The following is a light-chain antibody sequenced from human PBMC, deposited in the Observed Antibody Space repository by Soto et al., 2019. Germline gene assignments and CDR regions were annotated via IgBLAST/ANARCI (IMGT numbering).Light chain of an antibody. J-gene: IGLJ2*01. Sequence: QSVLTQPPSASGTPGQRVTISCSGSSSNNGSNTVNWYQQLPGTAPQLLIYSNNQRPSGVPDRFSGSKSGTSASLAISGLQSEDEADYYCAAWDDSLNGVLFGGGTKLTVL. CDR1: SSNNGSNT. V-gene: IGLV1-44*01. CDR2: SNN. CDR3: AAWDDSLNGVL.